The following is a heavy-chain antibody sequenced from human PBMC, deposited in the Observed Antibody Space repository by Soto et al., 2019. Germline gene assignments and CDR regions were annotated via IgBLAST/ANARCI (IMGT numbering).Heavy chain of an antibody. V-gene: IGHV1-69*04. Sequence: ASVKVSCKASGGTFSSYTISWVRQAPGQGLEWMGRIIPILGIANYAQKFQGRVTITADKSTSTAYMGLSSLRSEDTAVYYCARDRVGQQLPYDAFDIWGQGTMVTVSS. CDR3: ARDRVGQQLPYDAFDI. J-gene: IGHJ3*02. D-gene: IGHD6-13*01. CDR2: IIPILGIA. CDR1: GGTFSSYT.